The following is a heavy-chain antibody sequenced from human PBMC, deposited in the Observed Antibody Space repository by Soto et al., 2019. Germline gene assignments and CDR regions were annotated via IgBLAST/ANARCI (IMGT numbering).Heavy chain of an antibody. D-gene: IGHD5-12*01. Sequence: EVQLLESGGGLVQPGGPLRLSCAAAGFTFSSYAMSWVRQAPGKGLEWVSSISGSADSTYYADSVKGRFTISRDNSKNTLYLQMNSLRAEDTAVYYCAKDWSRLSGYDFGGYYFDYWGQGTLVTVSS. CDR3: AKDWSRLSGYDFGGYYFDY. CDR1: GFTFSSYA. J-gene: IGHJ4*02. CDR2: ISGSADST. V-gene: IGHV3-23*01.